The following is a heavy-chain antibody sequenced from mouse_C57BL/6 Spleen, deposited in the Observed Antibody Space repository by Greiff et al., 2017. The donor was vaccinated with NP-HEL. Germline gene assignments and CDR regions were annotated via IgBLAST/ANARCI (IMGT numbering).Heavy chain of an antibody. CDR1: GYSITSGYY. CDR3: ARGSSGYGFAY. D-gene: IGHD3-2*02. CDR2: ISYDGSN. Sequence: EVQLQESGPGLVKPSQSLSLTCSVTGYSITSGYYWNWIRQFPGNKLEWMGYISYDGSNNYNPSLKNRISITRDTSKNQFFLKLNSVTTEDTATYVCARGSSGYGFAYWGQGTLVTVSA. V-gene: IGHV3-6*01. J-gene: IGHJ3*01.